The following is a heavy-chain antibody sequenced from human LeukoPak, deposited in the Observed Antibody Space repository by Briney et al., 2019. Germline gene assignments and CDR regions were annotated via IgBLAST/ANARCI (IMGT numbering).Heavy chain of an antibody. D-gene: IGHD6-13*01. CDR1: GGSISSSSYY. Sequence: PSETLSLTCTVSGGSISSSSYYWGWIRQPPGKGLEWIGSIYYSGSTNYNPSLKSRVTISVDTSKNQFSLKLSSVTAADTAVYYCAGDKVGQQLVGRNYYYYYMDVWGKGTTVTISS. J-gene: IGHJ6*03. V-gene: IGHV4-39*07. CDR2: IYYSGST. CDR3: AGDKVGQQLVGRNYYYYYMDV.